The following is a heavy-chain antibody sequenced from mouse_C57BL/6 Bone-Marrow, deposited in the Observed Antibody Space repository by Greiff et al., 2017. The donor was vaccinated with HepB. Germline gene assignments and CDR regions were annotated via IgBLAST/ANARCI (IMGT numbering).Heavy chain of an antibody. CDR1: GFTFSSYA. CDR3: ARTGTVPFAY. Sequence: EVQLVESGGGLVKPGGSLKLSCAASGFTFSSYAMSWVRQTPEKRLEWVATISDGGSYTYYPDNVKGRFTISRDNAKNNLYLQMSHLKSEDTAMYYCARTGTVPFAYWGQGTLVTVSA. CDR2: ISDGGSYT. J-gene: IGHJ3*01. V-gene: IGHV5-4*01. D-gene: IGHD4-1*01.